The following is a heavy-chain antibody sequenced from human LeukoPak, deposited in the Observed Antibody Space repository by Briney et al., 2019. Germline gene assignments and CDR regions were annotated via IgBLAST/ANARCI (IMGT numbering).Heavy chain of an antibody. Sequence: GGSLRLSCAASGFTFSDYYMSWIRQAPGKGLEWVSYISSSGSTIYYADSVKGRFTISRDSSKNTLYLEMNSLRAEDTAVYYCVKGRTRGDYGDQGDYWGQGTLVTVSS. D-gene: IGHD4-17*01. CDR3: VKGRTRGDYGDQGDY. CDR2: ISSSGSTI. J-gene: IGHJ4*02. V-gene: IGHV3-11*01. CDR1: GFTFSDYY.